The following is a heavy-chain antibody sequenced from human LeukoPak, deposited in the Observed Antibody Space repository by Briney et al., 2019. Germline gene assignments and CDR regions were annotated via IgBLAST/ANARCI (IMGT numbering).Heavy chain of an antibody. J-gene: IGHJ4*02. CDR2: IGGSGGST. CDR1: GFTFSSYA. V-gene: IGHV3-23*01. Sequence: GGSLRLSCAASGFTFSSYAVSWVRQAPGKGLEWVSAIGGSGGSTYYADSVKGRFTISRDNSKNTLYLQMNSLRAEDTAVYYCAKAGYSYGYSSDFDYWGQGTLVTVSS. D-gene: IGHD5-18*01. CDR3: AKAGYSYGYSSDFDY.